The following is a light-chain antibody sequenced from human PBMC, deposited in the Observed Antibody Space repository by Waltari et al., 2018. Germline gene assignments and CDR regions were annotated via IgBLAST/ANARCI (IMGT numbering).Light chain of an antibody. J-gene: IGKJ1*01. CDR1: QNVGRS. Sequence: IVLTQSPGTLSLSPGESATLSCRASQNVGRSLVWYQQKPGPAPRLLIYDTSTRATGIPDRFSGSGSGTDFSLSIARLEPEDFAVYYCQHNVRLPVTFGQGTKVEI. CDR2: DTS. CDR3: QHNVRLPVT. V-gene: IGKV3-20*01.